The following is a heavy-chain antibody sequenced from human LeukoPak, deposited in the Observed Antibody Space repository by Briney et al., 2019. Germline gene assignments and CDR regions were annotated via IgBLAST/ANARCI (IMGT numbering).Heavy chain of an antibody. Sequence: GGSLRLSCAGSGFTFSSYWMSWVRQAPGKGLEWVANIKQDGSEKYYVDSVKGRFTISRDNALYLQMNSLKTEDTAVYYCARYRGGFYSDYWGQGTLVTVSS. J-gene: IGHJ4*02. D-gene: IGHD1-26*01. CDR1: GFTFSSYW. CDR3: ARYRGGFYSDY. CDR2: IKQDGSEK. V-gene: IGHV3-7*03.